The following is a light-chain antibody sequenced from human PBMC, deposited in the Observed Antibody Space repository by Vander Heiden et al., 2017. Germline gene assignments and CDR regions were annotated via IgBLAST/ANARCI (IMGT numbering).Light chain of an antibody. Sequence: SYALTQPPSVSVSPGQTARITCSGDALPKQYAYWYQQKPGQAPVLVIYKDSERPSGIPERFSGSSSGTTVTLTISGVQAEDEADYYCQSADSSGTYVVFGGGTKLKVL. J-gene: IGLJ2*01. V-gene: IGLV3-25*03. CDR2: KDS. CDR3: QSADSSGTYVV. CDR1: ALPKQY.